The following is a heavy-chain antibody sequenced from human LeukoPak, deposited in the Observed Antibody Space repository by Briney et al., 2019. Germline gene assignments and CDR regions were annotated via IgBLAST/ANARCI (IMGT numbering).Heavy chain of an antibody. Sequence: GASVKVSCKASGYTFTGYYMHWVRQAPGQGLEWMAWINPNSGGTNYAQKFQGRVTMTRDTSISTAYMELSRLRSDDTAVYYCARVRVLLSDAFDIWGQGTMVTVSS. V-gene: IGHV1-2*02. J-gene: IGHJ3*02. CDR3: ARVRVLLSDAFDI. D-gene: IGHD2-21*01. CDR1: GYTFTGYY. CDR2: INPNSGGT.